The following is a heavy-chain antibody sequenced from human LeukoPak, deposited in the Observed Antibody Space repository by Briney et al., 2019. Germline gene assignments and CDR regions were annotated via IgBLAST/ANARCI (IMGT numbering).Heavy chain of an antibody. Sequence: SETLSLTCTVSGGSISSYYWSWLRQPPGKGLEWIGYIYYSGSTNYNPSLKSRVTISVDTSKNQFSLKLSSATAADTAVYYCARGSPAAGDYWGQGTLVTVSS. D-gene: IGHD6-13*01. V-gene: IGHV4-59*01. J-gene: IGHJ4*02. CDR1: GGSISSYY. CDR3: ARGSPAAGDY. CDR2: IYYSGST.